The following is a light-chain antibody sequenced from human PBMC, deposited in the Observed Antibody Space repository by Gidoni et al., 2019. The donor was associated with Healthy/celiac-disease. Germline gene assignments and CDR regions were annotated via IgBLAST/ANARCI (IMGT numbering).Light chain of an antibody. Sequence: EIVMTQSPATLSVSPGERATLSCRANQSVSSNLAWYQQKPGQAPRLLIYGASTRATGIPARFSGSGSGTEFTLTISSLQSEDFAVYYCQQYNNWGYTFGQGTKLEIK. V-gene: IGKV3-15*01. J-gene: IGKJ2*01. CDR3: QQYNNWGYT. CDR2: GAS. CDR1: QSVSSN.